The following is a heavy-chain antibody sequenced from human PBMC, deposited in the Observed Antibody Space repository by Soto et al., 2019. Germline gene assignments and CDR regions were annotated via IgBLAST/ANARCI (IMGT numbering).Heavy chain of an antibody. J-gene: IGHJ4*02. Sequence: QLQLQESGPGLVKPSETLSLTCTVSGGSISSSSYYWGWIRQPPGKGLEWIGSIYYSGSTYYNPSLKSRVTISVDTSKTPFSLRLSSVTAADTAVYYCACHTGIFDPLDYWGQGTLVTVSS. CDR1: GGSISSSSYY. D-gene: IGHD6-13*01. CDR2: IYYSGST. V-gene: IGHV4-39*01. CDR3: ACHTGIFDPLDY.